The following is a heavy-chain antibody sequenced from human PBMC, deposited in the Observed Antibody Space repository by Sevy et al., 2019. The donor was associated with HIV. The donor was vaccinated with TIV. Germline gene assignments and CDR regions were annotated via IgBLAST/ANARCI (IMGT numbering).Heavy chain of an antibody. J-gene: IGHJ1*01. CDR1: GYTFTNYH. V-gene: IGHV1-18*01. Sequence: ASVKVSCKASGYTFTNYHITWVRQAPGQGLEWMGWITPNNGNTNYARRLQGRVTITTDTSTATAYMELRNLRSDDTAVYFCARAPSGSQGPGQYFHHWGQGTLVTVSS. D-gene: IGHD1-26*01. CDR3: ARAPSGSQGPGQYFHH. CDR2: ITPNNGNT.